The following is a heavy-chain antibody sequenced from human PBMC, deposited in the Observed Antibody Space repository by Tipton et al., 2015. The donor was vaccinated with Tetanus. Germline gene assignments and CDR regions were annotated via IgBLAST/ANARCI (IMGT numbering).Heavy chain of an antibody. CDR1: GFTFGDYA. CDR2: IRSKAYGGTT. D-gene: IGHD1-26*01. Sequence: SLRLSCTASGFTFGDYAMSWVRQAPGKGLEWVGFIRSKAYGGTTEYAASVKGRFTISRDDSKSIAYLQMNSLKTEDTAVYYCVSEVGASYYYGMDVWGRGTTVTVSS. CDR3: VSEVGASYYYGMDV. J-gene: IGHJ6*02. V-gene: IGHV3-49*04.